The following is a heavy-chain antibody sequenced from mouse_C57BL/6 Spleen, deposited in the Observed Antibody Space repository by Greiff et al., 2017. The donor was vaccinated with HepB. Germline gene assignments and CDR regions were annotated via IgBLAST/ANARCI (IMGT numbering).Heavy chain of an antibody. CDR2: INPNNGGT. CDR3: ARFGDYSHFDY. CDR1: GYTFTDYN. D-gene: IGHD2-4*01. V-gene: IGHV1-22*01. J-gene: IGHJ3*01. Sequence: VHVKQSGPELVKPGASVKMSCKASGYTFTDYNMHWVKQSHGKSLEWIGYINPNNGGTSYNQKFKGKATLTVNKSSSTAYMELRSLASEDSAVYYCARFGDYSHFDYWGQGTLVTVSA.